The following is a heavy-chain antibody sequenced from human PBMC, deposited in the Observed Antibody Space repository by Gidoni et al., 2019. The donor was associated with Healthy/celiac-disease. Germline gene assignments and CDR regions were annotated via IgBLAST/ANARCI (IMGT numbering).Heavy chain of an antibody. V-gene: IGHV2-5*01. CDR3: AHTLSFGELLLNWFDP. Sequence: QITLKESGPTLVKPTQTLTLTCTFSGFSLSTSGVGVGWIRQPPGKALEWLALIYWNDDKRYSPSLKSRLTITKDTSKNQVVLTMTNMDPVDTATYYCAHTLSFGELLLNWFDPWGQGTLVTVSS. D-gene: IGHD3-10*01. CDR2: IYWNDDK. J-gene: IGHJ5*02. CDR1: GFSLSTSGVG.